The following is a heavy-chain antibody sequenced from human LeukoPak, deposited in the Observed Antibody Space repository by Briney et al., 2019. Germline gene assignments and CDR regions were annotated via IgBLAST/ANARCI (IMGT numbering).Heavy chain of an antibody. V-gene: IGHV3-7*04. J-gene: IGHJ1*01. CDR1: GFTFSDYW. CDR3: VGGALDY. D-gene: IGHD3-16*01. CDR2: INQDGSEQ. Sequence: GGSLRLSCAASGFTFSDYWMSWVRQAPGQGLAWVAHINQDGSEQHFVGSVQGRLTISRDNAKNSLYLQMDSLRAEDTAVYYCVGGALDYWGQGTPVTVSS.